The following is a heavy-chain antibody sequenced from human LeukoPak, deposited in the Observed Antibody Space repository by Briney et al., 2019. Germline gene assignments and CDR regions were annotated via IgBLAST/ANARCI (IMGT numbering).Heavy chain of an antibody. Sequence: GGTLRLSCAASGFTFDDYGMSWVRQAPGKGLEWVSGINWNGGSTGYADSVKGRFTISRDNAKNSLYLQMNSLRAEDTALYYCARATPGLVNYYYYYYMDVWGKGTTVTVSS. CDR1: GFTFDDYG. CDR3: ARATPGLVNYYYYYYMDV. CDR2: INWNGGST. J-gene: IGHJ6*03. V-gene: IGHV3-20*04. D-gene: IGHD3-9*01.